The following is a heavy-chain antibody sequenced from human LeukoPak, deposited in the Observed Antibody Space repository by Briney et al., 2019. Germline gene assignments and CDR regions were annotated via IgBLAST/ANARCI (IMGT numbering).Heavy chain of an antibody. Sequence: ASVKVSCKASGYTFTGYYMHWVRQAPGQELEWMGWINPNSGGTNYAQKFQGRVTMTRDTSISTAYMELSRLRSDDTAVYYCARVMSRAQRSATFDYWGQGTLVTVSS. J-gene: IGHJ4*02. CDR3: ARVMSRAQRSATFDY. D-gene: IGHD5/OR15-5a*01. CDR1: GYTFTGYY. V-gene: IGHV1-2*02. CDR2: INPNSGGT.